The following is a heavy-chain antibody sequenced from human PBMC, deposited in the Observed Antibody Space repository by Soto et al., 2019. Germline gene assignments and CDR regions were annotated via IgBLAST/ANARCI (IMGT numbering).Heavy chain of an antibody. CDR2: INHSGST. CDR3: AGYYYDSSGYRGRYYFDY. V-gene: IGHV4-34*01. CDR1: GGSFSGYY. J-gene: IGHJ4*02. D-gene: IGHD3-22*01. Sequence: TSETLSLTCAVYGGSFSGYYWSWIRQPPGKGLEWIGEINHSGSTNYNPSLKSRVTISVDTSKNQFSLKLSSVTAADTAVYYCAGYYYDSSGYRGRYYFDYWGQGTLVTVSS.